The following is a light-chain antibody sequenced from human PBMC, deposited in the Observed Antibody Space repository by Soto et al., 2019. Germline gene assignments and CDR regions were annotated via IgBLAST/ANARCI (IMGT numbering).Light chain of an antibody. CDR1: SSDVGGYNY. V-gene: IGLV2-11*01. J-gene: IGLJ1*01. Sequence: QSVLTQPRSVSVSPGQSVTISCTGTSSDVGGYNYVSWYQQHPGKAPKLMIYDVGKRPSGVPDRFSGSKSDNTASLTISGLQAEDEADYYCCSYAGSYTRVFGTGTKSPS. CDR2: DVG. CDR3: CSYAGSYTRV.